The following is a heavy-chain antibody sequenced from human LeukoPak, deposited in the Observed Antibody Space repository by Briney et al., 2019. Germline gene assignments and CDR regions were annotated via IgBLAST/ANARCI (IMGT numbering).Heavy chain of an antibody. J-gene: IGHJ5*02. V-gene: IGHV3-7*03. CDR1: GFTFTNHW. CDR3: AKSGSSVFWS. D-gene: IGHD3-3*02. Sequence: GGSLRLSCAASGFTFTNHWMSWVRQAPGKGLEWVANIKEDGSEKYYVDSVKGRFTVSRVNVKNSLFLLMNSLRVDDTAVYYCAKSGSSVFWSWGQGTLVTVSS. CDR2: IKEDGSEK.